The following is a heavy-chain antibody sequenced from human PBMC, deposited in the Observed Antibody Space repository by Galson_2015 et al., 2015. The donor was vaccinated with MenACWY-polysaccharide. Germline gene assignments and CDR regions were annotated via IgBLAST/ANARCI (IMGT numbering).Heavy chain of an antibody. CDR3: AKDNYCSGGSCGMDV. CDR1: GFTFSSYA. Sequence: SLRLSCAASGFTFSSYAMSWVRQAPGKGLEWVSAISGSGSSTYYADSVKGRFTISRDNSKNTLYLQMNSLRAEDTAVYYCAKDNYCSGGSCGMDVWGQGTTVTVSS. D-gene: IGHD2-15*01. J-gene: IGHJ6*02. V-gene: IGHV3-23*01. CDR2: ISGSGSST.